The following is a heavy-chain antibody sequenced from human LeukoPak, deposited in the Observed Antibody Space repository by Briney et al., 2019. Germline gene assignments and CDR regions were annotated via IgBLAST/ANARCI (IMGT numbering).Heavy chain of an antibody. V-gene: IGHV4-39*07. J-gene: IGHJ4*02. D-gene: IGHD1-1*01. CDR3: AGDGSSTNWFFY. Sequence: SETLSLTCTVSGGSISSSRSYWGWIRQSPGKGLEWIGSSSSSGTTYYNPSLKNRVTMSLDTPNNQFSLRLTSLTAADTAVYYCAGDGSSTNWFFYWGQGTLVTVSS. CDR1: GGSISSSRSY. CDR2: SSSSGTT.